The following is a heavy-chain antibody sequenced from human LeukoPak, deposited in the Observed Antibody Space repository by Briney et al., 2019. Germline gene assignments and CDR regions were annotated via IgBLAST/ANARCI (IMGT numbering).Heavy chain of an antibody. CDR1: GYSFSSYS. J-gene: IGHJ4*02. V-gene: IGHV3-21*01. CDR2: FSSSSSYI. D-gene: IGHD4-17*01. CDR3: ARESPSQYGDYGDY. Sequence: GRALRLSCAASGYSFSSYSMNWVRQAPGKGLEWVSSFSSSSSYIYYADSVKGRFTISRDNAKNSLYLQMNSLRAEDTAVYYCARESPSQYGDYGDYWGQGTLVTVSS.